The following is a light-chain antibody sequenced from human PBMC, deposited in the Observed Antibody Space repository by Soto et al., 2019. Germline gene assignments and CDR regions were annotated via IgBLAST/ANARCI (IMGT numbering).Light chain of an antibody. J-gene: IGKJ5*01. Sequence: DIQMTQSPSTLSASVGDRVTITCRASQSISSWLAWYQQKSGKAPKLLIYKASNLESGVPSRFSGSGSGTEFTLTISSLQPDDFATYHCQHYNSYPLTFGQGTRLEIK. CDR2: KAS. CDR1: QSISSW. CDR3: QHYNSYPLT. V-gene: IGKV1-5*03.